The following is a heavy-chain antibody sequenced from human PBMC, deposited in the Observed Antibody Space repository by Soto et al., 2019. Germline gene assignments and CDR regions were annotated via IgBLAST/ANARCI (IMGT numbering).Heavy chain of an antibody. D-gene: IGHD3-16*01. V-gene: IGHV3-72*01. J-gene: IGHJ6*02. CDR3: ARVGEILARNHGMDV. Sequence: GGSLRLSCAASGFTFSDHYMDWVRQAPGKGLEWVGRTRNKANSYTTEYAASVKGRFTISRDDSKNSLYLQMNSLKTEDTAVYYCARVGEILARNHGMDVWGQGTTVTVSS. CDR2: TRNKANSYTT. CDR1: GFTFSDHY.